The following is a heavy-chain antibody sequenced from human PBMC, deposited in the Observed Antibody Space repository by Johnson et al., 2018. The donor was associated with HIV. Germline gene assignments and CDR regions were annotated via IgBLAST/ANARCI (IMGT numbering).Heavy chain of an antibody. CDR2: IKEDGSEE. D-gene: IGHD3-16*01. CDR3: ARGGSTAGFDI. J-gene: IGHJ3*02. CDR1: GFTFSIYW. Sequence: VQLVESGGGLVQPGGSLRLSCAASGFTFSIYWMSWVRQAPGKGLEWVANIKEDGSEEYYVDSVEGRLTVSRDNAKNSVYLQMNSLRVADTAIYYCARGGSTAGFDIWGQGTMVTVSS. V-gene: IGHV3-7*02.